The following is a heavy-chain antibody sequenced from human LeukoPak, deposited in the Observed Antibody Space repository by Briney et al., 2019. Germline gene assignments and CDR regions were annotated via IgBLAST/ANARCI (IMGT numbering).Heavy chain of an antibody. CDR1: GFTFSSYW. Sequence: GGSLRLSCAASGFTFSSYWMHWVRQAPGKGLEWVSAISGSGGSTYYADSVKGRFTISRDNSKNTLYLQMNSLRAEDTAVYYCAKQGLWGCSYRPDWDYWGQGTLVTVSS. CDR3: AKQGLWGCSYRPDWDY. J-gene: IGHJ4*02. CDR2: ISGSGGST. V-gene: IGHV3-23*01. D-gene: IGHD5-18*01.